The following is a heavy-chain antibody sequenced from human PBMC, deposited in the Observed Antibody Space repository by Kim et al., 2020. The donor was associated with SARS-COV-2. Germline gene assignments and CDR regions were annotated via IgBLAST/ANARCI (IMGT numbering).Heavy chain of an antibody. Sequence: SETLSLTCTVSGGSISIGGYYWSWIRQHPGKGLEWIGYIYYSGSTYYNPSLKSRVTISVDTSKNQFSLKLSSVTAADTAVYYCARDSRVSPYGGKKKDYWGQGTLVTVSS. CDR3: ARDSRVSPYGGKKKDY. V-gene: IGHV4-31*03. CDR2: IYYSGST. D-gene: IGHD2-15*01. CDR1: GGSISIGGYY. J-gene: IGHJ4*02.